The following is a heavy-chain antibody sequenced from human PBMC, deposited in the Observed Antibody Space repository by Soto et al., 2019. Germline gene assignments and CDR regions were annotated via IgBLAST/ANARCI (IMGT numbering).Heavy chain of an antibody. D-gene: IGHD4-17*01. CDR1: CGSISSSSYY. CDR3: ARSDYGGVIDY. CDR2: IYYSGST. Sequence: SETLSLTCTVSCGSISSSSYYWGWIRQPPGKGLEWIGSIYYSGSTYYNPSLKSRVTISVDTSKNQFSLKLSSVTAADTAVYYCARSDYGGVIDYWGQGTLVTVSS. V-gene: IGHV4-39*01. J-gene: IGHJ4*02.